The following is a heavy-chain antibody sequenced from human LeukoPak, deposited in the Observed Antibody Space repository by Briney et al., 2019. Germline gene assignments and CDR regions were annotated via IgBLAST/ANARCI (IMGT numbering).Heavy chain of an antibody. CDR2: IYSGGST. Sequence: GGSLSLSCAASGFIVSSNYMRWVRQAAGKGLEGVSVIYSGGSTYYADSVKGRFTISRDNSKNTLYLQMNSLRAEDTAVYYCASSLETGVMWFDYWGQGTLVTVSS. D-gene: IGHD4-23*01. CDR1: GFIVSSNY. CDR3: ASSLETGVMWFDY. V-gene: IGHV3-66*01. J-gene: IGHJ4*02.